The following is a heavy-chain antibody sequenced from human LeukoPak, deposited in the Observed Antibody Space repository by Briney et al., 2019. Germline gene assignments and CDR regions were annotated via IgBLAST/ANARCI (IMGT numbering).Heavy chain of an antibody. J-gene: IGHJ5*02. D-gene: IGHD2-15*01. CDR1: GFTFSSYG. CDR3: ARGPPYYCSGGSCDGHWFDP. V-gene: IGHV3-33*01. CDR2: IWYDGSNK. Sequence: GGSLRLSCAAPGFTFSSYGMHWVRQAPGKGLEWVAVIWYDGSNKYYADSVKGRFTISRDNSKNTLYLQMNSLRAEDTAVYYCARGPPYYCSGGSCDGHWFDPWGQGTLVTVSS.